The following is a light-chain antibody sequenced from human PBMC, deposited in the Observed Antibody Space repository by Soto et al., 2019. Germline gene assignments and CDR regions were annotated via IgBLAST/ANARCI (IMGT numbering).Light chain of an antibody. J-gene: IGLJ3*02. CDR1: SSDVGGYNY. CDR3: NSYAGSNNVVV. CDR2: EVS. V-gene: IGLV2-8*01. Sequence: QSALTQPPSASGSPGQSVTISCTGTSSDVGGYNYVSWFQQHPGKAPKLMIYEVSKRPSGVPDRFSGSKSGNTASLTVSGLQAEDEVDYYCNSYAGSNNVVVFGGGTKLTVL.